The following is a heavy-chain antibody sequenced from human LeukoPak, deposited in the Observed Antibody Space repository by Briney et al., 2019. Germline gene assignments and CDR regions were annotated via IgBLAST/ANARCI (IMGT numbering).Heavy chain of an antibody. J-gene: IGHJ4*02. CDR2: IYYSGNP. V-gene: IGHV4-59*01. Sequence: KPSETLSLTCTVSGGSLCGYYGSWLRQPPGKALEWVGYIYYSGNPNYNPTLKTRVTISVDTSKNQCSLRLSSVTAAGTAVYYCARIVPHDYGYIDYWGQGTLVTVSS. CDR1: GGSLCGYY. CDR3: ARIVPHDYGYIDY. D-gene: IGHD4/OR15-4a*01.